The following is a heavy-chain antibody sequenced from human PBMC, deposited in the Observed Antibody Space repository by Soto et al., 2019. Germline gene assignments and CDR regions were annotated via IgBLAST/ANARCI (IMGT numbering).Heavy chain of an antibody. CDR3: ARGLEGLERRGNWFDP. Sequence: EVQLVESGGGLIQPGGSLRLSCAGSGFTVSRNYVTWVRQAPGKGLEWVSSIYSGGSTYYADSVKGRFTISRDNSKNTLDLQMNSLRADDTAVYYCARGLEGLERRGNWFDPWGQGTLVTVSS. CDR1: GFTVSRNY. V-gene: IGHV3-53*01. CDR2: IYSGGST. D-gene: IGHD1-1*01. J-gene: IGHJ5*02.